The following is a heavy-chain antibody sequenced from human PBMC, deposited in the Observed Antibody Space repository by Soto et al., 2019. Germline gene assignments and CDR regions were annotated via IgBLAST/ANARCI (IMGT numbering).Heavy chain of an antibody. CDR2: IWYDGSNK. V-gene: IGHV3-33*01. Sequence: GGSLRLSCAASGFTFSSYGMHWVRQAPGKGLEWVAVIWYDGSNKYYADSVKGRFTISRDNSKNTLYLQMNSLRAEDTAVYYCAREHRWSSSYYYYSYGMDVWGQGTTVTVAS. CDR3: AREHRWSSSYYYYSYGMDV. CDR1: GFTFSSYG. D-gene: IGHD6-6*01. J-gene: IGHJ6*02.